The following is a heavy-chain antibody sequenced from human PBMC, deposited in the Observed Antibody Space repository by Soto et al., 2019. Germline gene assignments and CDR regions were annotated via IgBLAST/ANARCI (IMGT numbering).Heavy chain of an antibody. D-gene: IGHD6-19*01. V-gene: IGHV3-23*01. Sequence: GGSLRLSCVDSGFPFSTLALGWVRQAPGKGLEWVSVIDYSGGTTYYTDSVKGRFTISRDNSKKMLYLQMNSLRAEDTAVYYCAXHATRPSGWYDFDYWGQGALVTVSS. J-gene: IGHJ4*02. CDR1: GFPFSTLA. CDR3: AXHATRPSGWYDFDY. CDR2: IDYSGGTT.